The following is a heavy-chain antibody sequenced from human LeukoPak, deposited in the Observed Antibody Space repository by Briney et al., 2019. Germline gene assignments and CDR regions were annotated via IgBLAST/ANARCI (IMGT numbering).Heavy chain of an antibody. CDR3: VKGITMIVVVFRTGFDY. Sequence: GGSLRLSCAASGFTFSSYAMSWVRQAPGKGLEWVSSISGSGGTTYYADSVKGRLTISRDNSKNTLYLQMNSLRAEDTAVYYCVKGITMIVVVFRTGFDYWGQGTLVTVSS. CDR2: ISGSGGTT. V-gene: IGHV3-23*01. D-gene: IGHD3-22*01. CDR1: GFTFSSYA. J-gene: IGHJ4*02.